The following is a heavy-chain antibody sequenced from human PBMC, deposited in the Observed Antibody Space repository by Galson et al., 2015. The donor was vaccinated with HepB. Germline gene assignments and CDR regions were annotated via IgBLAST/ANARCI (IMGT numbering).Heavy chain of an antibody. CDR2: IRSKAYGGTT. CDR3: TSSSWTYYYYYGMDV. D-gene: IGHD6-13*01. J-gene: IGHJ6*02. CDR1: GFTFGDYA. V-gene: IGHV3-49*04. Sequence: SLRLSCAASGFTFGDYAMSWVRQAPGKGLEWVGFIRSKAYGGTTEYAASVKGRFTISRDDSKSIAYLQMNSLKTEDTAVYYCTSSSWTYYYYYGMDVWGQGTTVTVSS.